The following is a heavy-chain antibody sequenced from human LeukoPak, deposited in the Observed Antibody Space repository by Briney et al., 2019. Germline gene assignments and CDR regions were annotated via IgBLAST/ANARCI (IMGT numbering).Heavy chain of an antibody. CDR3: AKDGHCSSTSCYASRDYYYMDV. J-gene: IGHJ6*03. Sequence: GGSLRLSCAASGFTFDDYAMHWVRQAPGKGLEWVSLISWDGGSTYYADSVKGRFTISRDNSKNSLYLQMNSLRAEDTALYYCAKDGHCSSTSCYASRDYYYMDVWGKGTTVTVSS. V-gene: IGHV3-43D*03. CDR2: ISWDGGST. CDR1: GFTFDDYA. D-gene: IGHD2-2*01.